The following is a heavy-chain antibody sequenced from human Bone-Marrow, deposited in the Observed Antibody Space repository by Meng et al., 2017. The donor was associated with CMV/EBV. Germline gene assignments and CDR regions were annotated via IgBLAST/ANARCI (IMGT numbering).Heavy chain of an antibody. V-gene: IGHV3-23*01. CDR1: GFTFSSYA. Sequence: GESLKISCAASGFTFSSYAMSWVRQAPGKGLEWVSAISGSGGSTYYADSVKGRFTISRDNAKNSLYLQMNSLRAEDTAVYYCARTLAALGPYGMDVWGQGTTVTVSS. J-gene: IGHJ6*02. CDR3: ARTLAALGPYGMDV. CDR2: ISGSGGST. D-gene: IGHD6-13*01.